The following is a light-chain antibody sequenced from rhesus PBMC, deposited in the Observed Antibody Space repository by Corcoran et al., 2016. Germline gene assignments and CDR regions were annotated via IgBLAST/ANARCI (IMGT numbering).Light chain of an antibody. CDR1: QGITND. CDR2: EAS. CDR3: QHYYSTPPT. Sequence: DIQMTQSPSSLSASVGDRVTITCRASQGITNDLDWYKQKPGETPKLLIYEASRLQSGITSRFSGSGSGTDFTLTLSSLQTEDFATYYCQHYYSTPPTFGQGTKVEIK. V-gene: IGKV1-25*01. J-gene: IGKJ1*01.